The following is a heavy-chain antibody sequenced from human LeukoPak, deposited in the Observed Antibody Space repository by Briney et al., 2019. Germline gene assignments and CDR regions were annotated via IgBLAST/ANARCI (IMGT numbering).Heavy chain of an antibody. D-gene: IGHD3-22*01. Sequence: GGSLRLSCAASGFTFSSYAMSWVRQAPGKGLEWVSAISGSGGSTYYADSVKGRFTISRDNSKNTLYLQMNSLRAEDTAVYYCAKGGYDSSGYYPDYWGQGTQVTVSS. J-gene: IGHJ4*02. CDR1: GFTFSSYA. CDR3: AKGGYDSSGYYPDY. V-gene: IGHV3-23*01. CDR2: ISGSGGST.